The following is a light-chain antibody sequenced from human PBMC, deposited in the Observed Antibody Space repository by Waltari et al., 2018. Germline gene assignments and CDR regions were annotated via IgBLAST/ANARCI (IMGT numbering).Light chain of an antibody. CDR1: SSAVGTYKF. CDR2: DAT. CDR3: NSYTTSGTVV. V-gene: IGLV2-14*03. Sequence: QSALTQPASVSGSPGQSITISCTGTSSAVGTYKFVPWYHQHPGKVPKLIIYDATDRPSGVSSRFSGSKSGNTASLTISGLQAEDEGDYYCNSYTTSGTVVFGGGTKLTVL. J-gene: IGLJ2*01.